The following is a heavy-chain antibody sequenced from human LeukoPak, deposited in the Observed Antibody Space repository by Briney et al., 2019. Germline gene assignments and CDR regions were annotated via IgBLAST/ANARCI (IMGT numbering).Heavy chain of an antibody. CDR2: ISYDGSNK. Sequence: PGGSLRLSCAASGFTFSSYAMHWVRQAPGKGLEWVAVISYDGSNKYYADSVKGRFTISRDNSKNTLYLQMNSLRAEDTAVYYCARVGGIAAAQGFDYWGQGTLVTVSS. CDR3: ARVGGIAAAQGFDY. J-gene: IGHJ4*02. V-gene: IGHV3-30-3*01. D-gene: IGHD6-13*01. CDR1: GFTFSSYA.